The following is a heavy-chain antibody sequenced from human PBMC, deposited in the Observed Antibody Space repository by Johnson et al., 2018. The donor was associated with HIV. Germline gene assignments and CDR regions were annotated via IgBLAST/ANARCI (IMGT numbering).Heavy chain of an antibody. Sequence: HLVESGGGVVRPGRSLRLSCAASGFTFSNYPMHWVRQAPGKGLEWVAVISFDGSNKFYADSVKGRFTISRDNSKNTLYLQMNSLRAEDTAVYFCASGDDDGFWGQGTKVTVSS. V-gene: IGHV3-30*14. CDR2: ISFDGSNK. CDR3: ASGDDDGF. D-gene: IGHD5-12*01. CDR1: GFTFSNYP. J-gene: IGHJ3*01.